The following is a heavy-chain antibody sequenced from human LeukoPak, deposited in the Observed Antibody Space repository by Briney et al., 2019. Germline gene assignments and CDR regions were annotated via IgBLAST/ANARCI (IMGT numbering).Heavy chain of an antibody. CDR2: IWYDGSNK. D-gene: IGHD3-10*01. J-gene: IGHJ6*04. CDR1: GFTFSSYG. V-gene: IGHV3-33*01. CDR3: ARERITMVRGSPIDPDSQDYYYYGMDV. Sequence: GGSLRLSCAASGFTFSSYGMHWVRQAPGGGLEWVAVIWYDGSNKYYADSVKGRFTISRDNSKNTLYLQMNSPRAEDTAVYYCARERITMVRGSPIDPDSQDYYYYGMDVWGKGTTVTVSS.